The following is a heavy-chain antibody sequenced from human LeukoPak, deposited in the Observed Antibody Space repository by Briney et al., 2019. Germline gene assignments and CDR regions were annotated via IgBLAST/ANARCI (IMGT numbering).Heavy chain of an antibody. CDR2: IRYDGSNK. J-gene: IGHJ6*03. CDR1: GFTFSSYG. V-gene: IGHV3-30*02. D-gene: IGHD6-13*01. Sequence: PGGSLRLSCAASGFTFSSYGMHWVRQAPGKGLEWVAFIRYDGSNKYYADSVKGRFTISRDNSKNTLYLQMNSLRAEDTAVYYCAKETKYSSSRYYYYYYMDVWGKGTTVTVSS. CDR3: AKETKYSSSRYYYYYYMDV.